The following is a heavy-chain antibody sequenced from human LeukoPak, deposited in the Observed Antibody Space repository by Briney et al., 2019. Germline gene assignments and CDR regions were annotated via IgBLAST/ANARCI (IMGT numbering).Heavy chain of an antibody. V-gene: IGHV4-4*07. Sequence: SETLSLTCTVSGGSISSYYWSWIRQPAGKGLEWIGRIYTSGSTNYNPSLKSRVTMSVDTSKNQFSLKLSSVTAADTAVYYCARDPNWGSGGDAFDIWGQGTMVTVSS. D-gene: IGHD7-27*01. J-gene: IGHJ3*02. CDR2: IYTSGST. CDR3: ARDPNWGSGGDAFDI. CDR1: GGSISSYY.